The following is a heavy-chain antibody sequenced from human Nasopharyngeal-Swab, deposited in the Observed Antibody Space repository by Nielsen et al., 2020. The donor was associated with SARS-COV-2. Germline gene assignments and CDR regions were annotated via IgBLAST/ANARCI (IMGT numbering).Heavy chain of an antibody. Sequence: WIRQPPGKGLEWVSVIYSGGSTYYADSVKGRFTISRDNSKNTLYLQMNSLRAEDTAVYYCAKDPVGYVPLYYFDYWGQGTLVTVSS. J-gene: IGHJ4*02. D-gene: IGHD5-12*01. CDR3: AKDPVGYVPLYYFDY. V-gene: IGHV3-53*01. CDR2: IYSGGST.